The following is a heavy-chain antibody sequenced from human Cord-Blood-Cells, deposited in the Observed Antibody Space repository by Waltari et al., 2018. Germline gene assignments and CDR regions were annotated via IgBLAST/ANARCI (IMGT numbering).Heavy chain of an antibody. CDR3: AIYDSSGYYFDY. V-gene: IGHV4-39*01. CDR2: IYYSGST. CDR1: GGSISSSSYY. Sequence: QLQLQESGPGLVKPSETMSLTCTVSGGSISSSSYYWGWIRQPPGKGLEWIGSIYYSGSTYYNSSLKSRVTISGDTSKNQFSLKLSSVTAADTAVYYCAIYDSSGYYFDYWGQGTLVIVSS. D-gene: IGHD3-22*01. J-gene: IGHJ4*02.